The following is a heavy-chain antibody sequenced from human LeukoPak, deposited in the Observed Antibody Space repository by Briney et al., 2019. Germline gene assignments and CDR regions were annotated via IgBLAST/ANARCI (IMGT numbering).Heavy chain of an antibody. V-gene: IGHV3-23*01. CDR3: AREGSGSYRGGDAFDI. D-gene: IGHD3-10*01. CDR2: ISGSGGST. Sequence: GGSLRLSCAASGFTFSSYAMSWVRQAPGKGLEWVSAISGSGGSTYYADSVKGRFTISRDNAKNSLYLQMNSLRAEDTAVYYCAREGSGSYRGGDAFDIWGQGTMVTVSS. CDR1: GFTFSSYA. J-gene: IGHJ3*02.